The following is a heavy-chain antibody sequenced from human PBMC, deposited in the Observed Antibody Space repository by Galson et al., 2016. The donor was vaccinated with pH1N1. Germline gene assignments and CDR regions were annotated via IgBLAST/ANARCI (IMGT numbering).Heavy chain of an antibody. CDR1: GYIFTRDY. Sequence: SVQVSCKASGYIFTRDYFHWVRQAPGQGLEWMGVIDPSNGGTTFAQKFQGLVTMTRATSTSTVYMEVSGLKSDDTAVYYCIRDLGRLRDFWGQGTLVTVSS. J-gene: IGHJ4*02. D-gene: IGHD7-27*01. V-gene: IGHV1-46*03. CDR2: IDPSNGGT. CDR3: IRDLGRLRDF.